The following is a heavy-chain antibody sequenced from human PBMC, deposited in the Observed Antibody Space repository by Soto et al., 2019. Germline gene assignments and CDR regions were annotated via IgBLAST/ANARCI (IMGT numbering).Heavy chain of an antibody. CDR2: IYFSGRT. Sequence: QVQLQESGPGLVKPSQTLSLTCSVSGGSISGGGSYWTWIRQHPVKGLEWIGYIYFSGRTYYNPSLKSRVAISVDTSKNQFSLKLNSVTAADTGVYYCAVGLYDFWKLDQWGQGIQVTVSS. CDR3: AVGLYDFWKLDQ. V-gene: IGHV4-31*03. J-gene: IGHJ4*02. D-gene: IGHD3-3*01. CDR1: GGSISGGGSY.